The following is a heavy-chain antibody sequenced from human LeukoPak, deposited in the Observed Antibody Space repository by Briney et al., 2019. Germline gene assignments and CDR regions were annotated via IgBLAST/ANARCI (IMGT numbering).Heavy chain of an antibody. CDR3: ARDLDYGDYGWD. Sequence: AGGSLRLSCAASGFTVSSNYMSWVRQAPGKGLEWVSVIYSGGSTYYADSVKGRFTISRDNSKNTLYLQMNSLRVEDTAVYYCARDLDYGDYGWDWGQGTLVTVSS. V-gene: IGHV3-66*01. J-gene: IGHJ4*02. CDR2: IYSGGST. D-gene: IGHD4-17*01. CDR1: GFTVSSNY.